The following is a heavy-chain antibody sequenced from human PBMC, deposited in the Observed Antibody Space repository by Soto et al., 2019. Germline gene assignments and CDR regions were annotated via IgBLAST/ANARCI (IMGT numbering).Heavy chain of an antibody. CDR2: IIPILGIA. J-gene: IGHJ4*02. CDR3: ARGQEIDFGVVTLAH. CDR1: GGTFSSYT. D-gene: IGHD3-3*01. Sequence: GASVKVSCKASGGTFSSYTISWVRQAPGQGLEWMGRIIPILGIANYAQKFQGRVTITADKSTSTAYMELSSLRSEDTAVYYCARGQEIDFGVVTLAHWGQGTLVTVSS. V-gene: IGHV1-69*02.